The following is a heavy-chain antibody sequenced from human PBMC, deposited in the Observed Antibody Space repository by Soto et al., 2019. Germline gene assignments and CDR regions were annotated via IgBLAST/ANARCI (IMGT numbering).Heavy chain of an antibody. CDR2: IYSGGST. V-gene: IGHV3-53*01. CDR1: GFTVSSNY. Sequence: GGSLRLSCAASGFTVSSNYMSWVRQAPGKGLEWVSVIYSGGSTYYADSVKGRFTISRDNSKNTLYLQMNSLRAEDTAVYYCARDRWIQLWSRAVEDYYYGMDVWGQGTTVTVSS. D-gene: IGHD5-18*01. CDR3: ARDRWIQLWSRAVEDYYYGMDV. J-gene: IGHJ6*02.